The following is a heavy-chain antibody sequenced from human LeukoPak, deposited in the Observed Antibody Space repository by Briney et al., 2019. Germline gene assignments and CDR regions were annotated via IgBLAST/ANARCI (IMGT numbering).Heavy chain of an antibody. CDR1: GFSFSAYA. J-gene: IGHJ6*02. Sequence: GGSLRLSCDVPGFSFSAYAMTWVRQAPGKGLESVSSIGSDNKPHYSESVKGRFAISRDNSKNTLFLQLHDLRGEDTALYYCARGLRYYVVIDVWGQGSTVTV. CDR2: IGSDNKP. V-gene: IGHV3-23*05. CDR3: ARGLRYYVVIDV. D-gene: IGHD2-21*01.